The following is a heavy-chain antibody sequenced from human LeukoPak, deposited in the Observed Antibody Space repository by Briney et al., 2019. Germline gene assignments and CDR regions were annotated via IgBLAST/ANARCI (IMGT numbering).Heavy chain of an antibody. CDR3: ANGDGFDY. D-gene: IGHD5-24*01. CDR2: IKQDGSET. V-gene: IGHV3-7*01. J-gene: IGHJ4*02. CDR1: GFTFSTYW. Sequence: PGGALRLSCATSGFTFSTYWMSWVRQAQGRGVEGVANIKQDGSETYYADSVKGRFTIFRDNAKNSLYLQMDSLRVEDTAVYYCANGDGFDYWGQGTLVIVSS.